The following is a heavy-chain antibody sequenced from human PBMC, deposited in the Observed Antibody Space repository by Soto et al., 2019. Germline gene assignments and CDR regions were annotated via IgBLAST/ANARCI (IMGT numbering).Heavy chain of an antibody. J-gene: IGHJ6*03. Sequence: GXXXXXTXYWIGXVXXXPXXXXXXXGIIYPGDSDTRYSPSFQGQVTISADKSISTAYLQWSSLKASDTAMYYCARLPGTTATVNIGYYYYYMDVWGKGTTVTVS. CDR2: IYPGDSDT. V-gene: IGHV5-51*01. CDR1: XXXXTXYW. CDR3: ARLPGTTATVNIGYYYYYMDV. D-gene: IGHD1-7*01.